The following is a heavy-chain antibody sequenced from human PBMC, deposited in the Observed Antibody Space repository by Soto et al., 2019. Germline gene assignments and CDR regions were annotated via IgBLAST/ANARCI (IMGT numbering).Heavy chain of an antibody. Sequence: GGSLRLSCSPSGFTFSSYAMCWLRQAPGKGLEWVSAISGSGGSTYYADSVKGRFTISRDNSKNTLYLQMNSLRAEDTAVYYCAKARTPCIAGGDWFDPWGQGT. CDR1: GFTFSSYA. D-gene: IGHD6-13*01. J-gene: IGHJ5*02. V-gene: IGHV3-23*01. CDR3: AKARTPCIAGGDWFDP. CDR2: ISGSGGST.